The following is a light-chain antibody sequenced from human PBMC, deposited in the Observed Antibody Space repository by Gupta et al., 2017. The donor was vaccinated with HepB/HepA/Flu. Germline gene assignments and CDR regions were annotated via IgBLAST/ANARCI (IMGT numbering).Light chain of an antibody. CDR1: QSIGNW. V-gene: IGKV1-5*03. J-gene: IGKJ2*01. Sequence: DIQMTQSPSTLSASIGDRVTLTCRASQSIGNWLAWYQQKTGKAPKLLIYKASILESGVPSRFSGGGSGTEFTLTISSLQPDDFATYYCQQYNSYSRTFGQGTKLEIK. CDR3: QQYNSYSRT. CDR2: KAS.